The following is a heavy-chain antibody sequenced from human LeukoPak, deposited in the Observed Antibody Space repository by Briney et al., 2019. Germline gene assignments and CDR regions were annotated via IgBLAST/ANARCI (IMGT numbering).Heavy chain of an antibody. J-gene: IGHJ4*02. CDR1: GYTFTSYG. CDR3: ARRQKYGGNPDY. D-gene: IGHD4-23*01. CDR2: ISAYNGNT. Sequence: ASVNVSCKASGYTFTSYGISWVRQAPGQGLEWMGWISAYNGNTNYAQKLQGRVTMTTDTSTSTAYMELRSLRSDDTAVYYCARRQKYGGNPDYWGQGTLVTVSS. V-gene: IGHV1-18*01.